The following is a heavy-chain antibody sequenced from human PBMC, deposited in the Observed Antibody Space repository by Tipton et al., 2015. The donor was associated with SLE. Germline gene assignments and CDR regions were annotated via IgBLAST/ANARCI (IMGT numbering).Heavy chain of an antibody. V-gene: IGHV3-33*01. CDR3: ARDRSCWDSSGHNDY. CDR2: IWYDGGNK. CDR1: GFTFSNYG. D-gene: IGHD3-22*01. Sequence: SGFTFSNYGMHWVRQAPGKGLEWGGVIWYDGGNKYYADSVKGRFTISRDNFKNTLYLQMDSLRVEDTAVYFCARDRSCWDSSGHNDYWGQGTLVTVSS. J-gene: IGHJ4*02.